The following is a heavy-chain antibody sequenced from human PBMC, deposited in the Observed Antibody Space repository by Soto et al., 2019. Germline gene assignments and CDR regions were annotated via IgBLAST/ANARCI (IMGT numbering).Heavy chain of an antibody. CDR3: TRVPMAGPDY. D-gene: IGHD3-10*01. CDR2: IRSKAYGGTT. J-gene: IGHJ4*02. CDR1: GFTFGDYA. Sequence: LRLSCTASGFTFGDYAMSWVRQAPGKGLEWVGFIRSKAYGGTTEYAASVKGRFTISRADSKSIAYLQMNSLKTEDTAVYYCTRVPMAGPDYWGQGTLVTVSS. V-gene: IGHV3-49*04.